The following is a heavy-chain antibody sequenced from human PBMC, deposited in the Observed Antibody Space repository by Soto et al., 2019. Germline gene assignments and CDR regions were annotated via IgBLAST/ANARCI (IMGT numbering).Heavy chain of an antibody. Sequence: GESLKISCKGSGYSFTSYWISWVRQMPGKGLEWMERIDPSDSYTNYSPSFQGHVTISADKSISTAYLQWSSLKASDTAMYYCAGYCSGGSCYSYSYYYGMDVWGQGTTVTVSS. CDR1: GYSFTSYW. CDR2: IDPSDSYT. V-gene: IGHV5-10-1*01. D-gene: IGHD2-15*01. CDR3: AGYCSGGSCYSYSYYYGMDV. J-gene: IGHJ6*02.